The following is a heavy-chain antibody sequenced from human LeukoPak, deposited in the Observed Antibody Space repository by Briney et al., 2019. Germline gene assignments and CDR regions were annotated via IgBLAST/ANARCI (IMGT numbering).Heavy chain of an antibody. J-gene: IGHJ4*02. CDR3: AKGPGLQLSRSVGSGCHTPSDY. D-gene: IGHD3-3*01. CDR1: GFTFSSYG. Sequence: GGSLRLSCAASGFTFSSYGMHWVRQAPGKGLEWVAFIRYHGSNKYNADPVKGRFTISRDNSKNTLYLQMNSLRAEDTAVYYCAKGPGLQLSRSVGSGCHTPSDYWGQGTLVTVSS. V-gene: IGHV3-30*02. CDR2: IRYHGSNK.